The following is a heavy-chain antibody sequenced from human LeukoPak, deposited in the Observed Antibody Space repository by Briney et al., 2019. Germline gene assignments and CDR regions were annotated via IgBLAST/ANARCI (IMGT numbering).Heavy chain of an antibody. J-gene: IGHJ6*03. CDR2: IWYDGSNK. CDR3: ARDSPTGTHRYYYYYYMDV. CDR1: GFTFSSYG. V-gene: IGHV3-33*01. Sequence: PGRSLRLSCAASGFTFSSYGMHWVRQAPGKGLEWVAVIWYDGSNKYYADSVKGRFTISRDNFKNTLYLQMNSLRAEDTAVYYCARDSPTGTHRYYYYYYMDVWGKGTTVTVSS. D-gene: IGHD1-1*01.